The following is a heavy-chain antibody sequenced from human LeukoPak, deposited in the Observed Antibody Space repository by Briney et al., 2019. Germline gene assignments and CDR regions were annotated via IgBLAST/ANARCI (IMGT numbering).Heavy chain of an antibody. CDR3: VKRAVAGTYYFDY. CDR1: GFTFSSNA. CDR2: ISGSGGST. D-gene: IGHD6-13*01. J-gene: IGHJ4*02. V-gene: IGHV3-23*01. Sequence: PGGSLRLSCAASGFTFSSNAMIWVRQTPGKGLEWVSAISGSGGSTYYADSVKGRFTISRDNSKNTLYLQMNSLRAEDTAVYYCVKRAVAGTYYFDYWGQGTLVTVSS.